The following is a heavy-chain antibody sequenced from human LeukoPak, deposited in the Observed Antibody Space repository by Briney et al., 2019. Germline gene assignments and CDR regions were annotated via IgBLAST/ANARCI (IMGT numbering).Heavy chain of an antibody. CDR3: ARSERRLDISHYYYPMDV. CDR2: INPNSGDT. CDR1: VYTFTDYY. D-gene: IGHD1-1*01. Sequence: GASVKVSCKASVYTFTDYYIHLVRQAPGQALEWMGWINPNSGDTKYPQKFQDRVTMTRDTSTTTAYMDLTRLKSEDTAVYYCARSERRLDISHYYYPMDVWGQGTTVTVSS. V-gene: IGHV1-2*02. J-gene: IGHJ6*02.